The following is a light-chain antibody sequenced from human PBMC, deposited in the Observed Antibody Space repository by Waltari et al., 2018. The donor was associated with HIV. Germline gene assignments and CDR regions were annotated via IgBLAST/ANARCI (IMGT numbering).Light chain of an antibody. CDR1: SSDIGAFNF. V-gene: IGLV2-14*03. J-gene: IGLJ2*01. CDR3: CSFSSVVVGDL. CDR2: DVS. Sequence: QSALTQPASVSGSPGQSITITCSGTSSDIGAFNFVSWYQQYQGKAPNLILYDVSQLPSGDSNRFSGSKSGNTASLTISGLQSEDEADYHCCSFSSVVVGDLFGGGTKVTVL.